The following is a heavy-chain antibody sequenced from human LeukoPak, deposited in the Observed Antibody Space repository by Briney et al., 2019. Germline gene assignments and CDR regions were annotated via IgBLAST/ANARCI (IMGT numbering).Heavy chain of an antibody. CDR3: ARGYSTEYYYYGMDV. Sequence: PSETLSLTCTVSGGSISSYYWSWIRQPPGKGLEWIGYIYYSGSTNYNPSLKSRVTISVDTSKNQFSLKLSSVTAADTAVYYCARGYSTEYYYYGMDVWGQGTTVTVSS. CDR2: IYYSGST. D-gene: IGHD4-11*01. V-gene: IGHV4-59*01. CDR1: GGSISSYY. J-gene: IGHJ6*02.